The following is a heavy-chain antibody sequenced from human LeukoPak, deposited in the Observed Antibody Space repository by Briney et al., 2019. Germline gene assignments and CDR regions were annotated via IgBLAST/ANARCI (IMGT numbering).Heavy chain of an antibody. J-gene: IGHJ4*02. CDR3: SRTARYSGYELDY. Sequence: GGSLRLSCAASGFIFSDYYMSWIRQAPGKGLEWVSYISNTGTTIYYADSVKGRFTISRDNVKNSLYLQMNSLRAEDTALYYCSRTARYSGYELDYWGQGTLVTASS. D-gene: IGHD5-12*01. CDR2: ISNTGTTI. V-gene: IGHV3-11*04. CDR1: GFIFSDYY.